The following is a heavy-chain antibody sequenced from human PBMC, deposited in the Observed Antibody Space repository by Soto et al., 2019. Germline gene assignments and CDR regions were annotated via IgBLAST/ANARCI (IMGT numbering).Heavy chain of an antibody. CDR3: ARRIASSWDSFDY. V-gene: IGHV4-39*01. J-gene: IGHJ4*02. D-gene: IGHD6-13*01. CDR1: GDSISSSSHY. Sequence: PSETLSLTCTVSGDSISSSSHYWGWIRQPPGKGLEWIGSIYYSGTTHYNPSLKSRVIITGDSPKNQFSLKVNSVTAADTAVYYCARRIASSWDSFDYWGQGALVTVSS. CDR2: IYYSGTT.